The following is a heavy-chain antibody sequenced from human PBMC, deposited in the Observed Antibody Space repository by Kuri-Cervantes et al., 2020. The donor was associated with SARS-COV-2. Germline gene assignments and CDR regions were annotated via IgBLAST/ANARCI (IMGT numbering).Heavy chain of an antibody. Sequence: SETLSLTCTVSGGSISSYYWSWIRQPPGKGLEWIGYIYYSGSTNYNPSLKSRVTMSVDTSKNQFSLKLSSVTAADTAVYYCARTVGHWFDPWGQGTLVTVSS. CDR3: ARTVGHWFDP. CDR1: GGSISSYY. CDR2: IYYSGST. D-gene: IGHD2-15*01. V-gene: IGHV4-59*12. J-gene: IGHJ5*02.